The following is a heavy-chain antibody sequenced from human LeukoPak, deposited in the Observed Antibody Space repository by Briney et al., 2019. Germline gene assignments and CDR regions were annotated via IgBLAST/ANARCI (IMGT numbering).Heavy chain of an antibody. CDR1: GFTFTSSA. CDR2: IVVGSGNT. D-gene: IGHD2-15*01. V-gene: IGHV1-58*02. CDR3: AASFCSGGSCYSGWFDP. J-gene: IGHJ5*02. Sequence: SVKVSCKASGFTFTSSAMQWVRQARGQRLEWIGWIVVGSGNTNHAQKFQERVTITRDMSTSTAYMELSSLRSEDTAVYYCAASFCSGGSCYSGWFDPWGQGTLVTVSS.